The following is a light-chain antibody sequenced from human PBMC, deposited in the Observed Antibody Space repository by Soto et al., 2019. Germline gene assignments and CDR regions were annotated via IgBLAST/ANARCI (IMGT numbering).Light chain of an antibody. CDR3: QQYYSYWT. V-gene: IGKV1-5*01. CDR2: DAS. J-gene: IGKJ1*01. Sequence: IPLTQAPSTLSASVREGVTVTCRASQSIGRWLAWYQQKPGKAPKLLILDASTSENGVPARFSGSRSGPEFSLTISSLQPDDFATYYCQQYYSYWTFGQGTEVDI. CDR1: QSIGRW.